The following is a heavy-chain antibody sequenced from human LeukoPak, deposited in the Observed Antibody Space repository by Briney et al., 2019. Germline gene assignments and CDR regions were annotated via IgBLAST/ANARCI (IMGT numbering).Heavy chain of an antibody. D-gene: IGHD6-13*01. J-gene: IGHJ4*02. V-gene: IGHV3-7*03. CDR3: ARDRGYSSSWSHTNYFDY. Sequence: GGSLRLSCAASGFTFSSYWMSWVRQAPGKGLEWVANIKQDGSEKYYVDSVKGRFTISRDNVKNSLYLQMNSLRAEDTAVYYCARDRGYSSSWSHTNYFDYWGQGTLVTVSS. CDR2: IKQDGSEK. CDR1: GFTFSSYW.